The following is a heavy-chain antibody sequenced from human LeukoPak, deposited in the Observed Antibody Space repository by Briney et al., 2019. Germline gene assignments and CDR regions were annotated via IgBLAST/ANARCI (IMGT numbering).Heavy chain of an antibody. CDR1: GGSISSSSYY. CDR2: IYYSGST. D-gene: IGHD3-9*01. Sequence: SETLSLTCTVSGGSISSSSYYWGWIRQPPGKGLERIGSIYYSGSTYYNPSLKSRVTISLDTSKNQFSLKLSSVTAADTAVYYCARVHNDILTDDSLGEKFDYWGQGTLVTVSS. CDR3: ARVHNDILTDDSLGEKFDY. J-gene: IGHJ4*02. V-gene: IGHV4-39*07.